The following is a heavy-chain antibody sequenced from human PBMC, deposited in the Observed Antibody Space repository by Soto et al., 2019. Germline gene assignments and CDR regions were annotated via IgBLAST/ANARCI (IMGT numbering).Heavy chain of an antibody. Sequence: PGESLKISCKGSGYSFTSYWIGWVRQMPGKGLEWMGIIYPGDSDTRYSPSFQGQVTISADKSISTAYLQWSSLKASDTAMYYCARHGGSVAAAVSAYYYYYYGMDVWGQGTTVTVS. CDR2: IYPGDSDT. J-gene: IGHJ6*02. CDR1: GYSFTSYW. V-gene: IGHV5-51*01. CDR3: ARHGGSVAAAVSAYYYYYYGMDV. D-gene: IGHD6-13*01.